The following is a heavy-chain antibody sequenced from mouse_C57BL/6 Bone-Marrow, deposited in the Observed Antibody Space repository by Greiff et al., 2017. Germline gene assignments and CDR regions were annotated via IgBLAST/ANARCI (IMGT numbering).Heavy chain of an antibody. J-gene: IGHJ3*01. CDR1: GFTFSSYA. Sequence: EVKVVESREGLVKPGGSLKLSCAASGFTFSSYAMSWVRQTPEKRLEWVAYISSGGDYIYYADTVKGRFTISRDNARNTLYLQMSSLKSEDTAMYYCTIDYAWFAYWGQGTLVTVSA. V-gene: IGHV5-9-1*02. CDR3: TIDYAWFAY. CDR2: ISSGGDYI. D-gene: IGHD2-4*01.